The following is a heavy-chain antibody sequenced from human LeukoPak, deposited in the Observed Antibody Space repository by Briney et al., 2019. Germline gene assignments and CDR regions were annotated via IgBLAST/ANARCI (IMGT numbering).Heavy chain of an antibody. CDR1: GDSISSYY. J-gene: IGHJ5*02. V-gene: IGHV4-4*07. D-gene: IGHD1-7*01. CDR3: ARGGVPGLVGTKVRRPWFDP. Sequence: SETLSLTCTVSGDSISSYYWSWIRQPAGKGLEWIGRIYTSGNTKYNPSLKSRVTMSLDRSKNQFSLKLNSVTAADTAVYYCARGGVPGLVGTKVRRPWFDPWGQGTLVTVSS. CDR2: IYTSGNT.